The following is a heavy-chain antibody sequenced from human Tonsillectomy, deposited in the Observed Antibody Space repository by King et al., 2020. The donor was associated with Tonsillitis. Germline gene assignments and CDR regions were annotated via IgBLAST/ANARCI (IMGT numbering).Heavy chain of an antibody. CDR1: GFTFGSYW. Sequence: VQLVESGGGLVQPGGSLRLSCAASGFTFGSYWMNCVRQAPGKGLEWGANIKQDGSELYYVDSVKGRFTISRDNAKNSVYLQMNSLRAEDTAVYYCARVYGGHTHAAFDCWGQGTLVTVSS. V-gene: IGHV3-7*04. CDR2: IKQDGSEL. J-gene: IGHJ4*02. CDR3: ARVYGGHTHAAFDC. D-gene: IGHD4/OR15-4a*01.